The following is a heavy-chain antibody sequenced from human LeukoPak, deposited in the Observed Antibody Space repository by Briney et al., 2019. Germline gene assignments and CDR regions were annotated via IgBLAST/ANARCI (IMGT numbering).Heavy chain of an antibody. J-gene: IGHJ5*02. D-gene: IGHD3-10*01. CDR3: ARAGGGRFDP. CDR2: IHHSGSA. CDR1: GDSISSGGYH. V-gene: IGHV4-31*03. Sequence: PSETLSLTCTVSGDSISSGGYHWSWIRQHPGMGLEWIGYIHHSGSAYYNPSLKRRVTISVDTSKNQFSLKLSSVTAADTATYYCARAGGGRFDPWGQGNLVIVSS.